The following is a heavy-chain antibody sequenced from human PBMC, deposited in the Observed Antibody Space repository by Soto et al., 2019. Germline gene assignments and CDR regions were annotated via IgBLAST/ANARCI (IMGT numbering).Heavy chain of an antibody. CDR2: IYYSGST. D-gene: IGHD2-2*01. Sequence: PSETLSLTCTVSGGSISSSSYYWGWIRQPPGKGLEWIGSIYYSGSTYYNPSLKSRGTISVDTSKNQFSLKLSSVTVADTAEYYCAPEDTGFLSSMSCYGPAAFEIWGQGTMVTDSS. J-gene: IGHJ3*02. CDR1: GGSISSSSYY. V-gene: IGHV4-39*01. CDR3: APEDTGFLSSMSCYGPAAFEI.